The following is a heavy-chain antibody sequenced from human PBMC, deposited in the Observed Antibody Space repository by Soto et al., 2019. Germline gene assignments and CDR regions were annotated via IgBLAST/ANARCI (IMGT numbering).Heavy chain of an antibody. Sequence: SVKVSCKASGGTFSSYAISWVRQAPGQGLEWMGGIIPIFGTANYAQKFQGRVTITADESTSTAYMELSSLRSEDTAVYYCAIGGRITMVRGSDWFDPWGQGTLVTVSS. D-gene: IGHD3-10*01. CDR3: AIGGRITMVRGSDWFDP. CDR2: IIPIFGTA. CDR1: GGTFSSYA. J-gene: IGHJ5*02. V-gene: IGHV1-69*13.